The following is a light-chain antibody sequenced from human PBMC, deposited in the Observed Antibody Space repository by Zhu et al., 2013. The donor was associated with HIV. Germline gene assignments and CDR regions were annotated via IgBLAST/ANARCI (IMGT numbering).Light chain of an antibody. CDR1: SSDIGSYDY. V-gene: IGLV2-14*01. CDR3: SSYTIRSTRV. CDR2: EVN. Sequence: QSALTQPASVSGSPGQSISISCTGTSSDIGSYDYVSWFQQHPGKAPKLIIFEVNSRPSGVSYRFSGSKSGYTASLTISGLQAEDEADYYCSSYTIRSTRVFGGGTKLTVL. J-gene: IGLJ3*02.